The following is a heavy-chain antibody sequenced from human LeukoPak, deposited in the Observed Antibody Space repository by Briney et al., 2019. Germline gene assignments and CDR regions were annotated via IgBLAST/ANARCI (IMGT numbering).Heavy chain of an antibody. D-gene: IGHD6-19*01. Sequence: GGSLRLSCAGSGFTFSNYHIHWARQAPGKGLEWSAFVSKDGTNTYYSDSVKGRFAASRDNSRNTVYLQMNSLRPGDTAVYYCARDFMWLVDYWGQGTLVTISS. CDR3: ARDFMWLVDY. V-gene: IGHV3-30*09. J-gene: IGHJ4*02. CDR1: GFTFSNYH. CDR2: VSKDGTNT.